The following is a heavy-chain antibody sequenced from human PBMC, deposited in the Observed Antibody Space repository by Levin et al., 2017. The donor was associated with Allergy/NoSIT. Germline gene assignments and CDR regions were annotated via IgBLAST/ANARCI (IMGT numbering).Heavy chain of an antibody. J-gene: IGHJ4*02. CDR1: GFTFSSYS. Sequence: GESLKISCAASGFTFSSYSMNWVRQAPGKGLEWLSYISTGSSTIYYADSVKGRFTISRDNAKNSLYLQMNSLRADDTAVYYCARDGGYSGSYSNFDYWGQGILVTVSS. CDR3: ARDGGYSGSYSNFDY. D-gene: IGHD1-26*01. V-gene: IGHV3-48*01. CDR2: ISTGSSTI.